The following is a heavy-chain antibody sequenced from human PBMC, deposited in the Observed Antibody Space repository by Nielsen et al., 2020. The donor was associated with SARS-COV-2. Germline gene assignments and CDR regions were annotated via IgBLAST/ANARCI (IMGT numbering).Heavy chain of an antibody. V-gene: IGHV3-21*01. CDR3: ATSGYSSGWIF. CDR2: IRSSTSYI. D-gene: IGHD6-19*01. J-gene: IGHJ4*02. CDR1: GFIFSTYT. Sequence: GGSLRHSCAASGFIFSTYTMNWVRQAPGKGLEWLSSIRSSTSYIYYADSVKGRFTISRDNAKNSLYLQMNSLRTEDTAVYYCATSGYSSGWIFWGQGTLVTVSS.